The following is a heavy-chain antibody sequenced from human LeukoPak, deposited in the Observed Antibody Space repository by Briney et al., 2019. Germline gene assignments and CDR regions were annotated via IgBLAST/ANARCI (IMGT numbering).Heavy chain of an antibody. Sequence: SETLSLTCTVSGGSISSGGYYWSWIRQHPGKGLEWIGYIYYSGSTYYNPSLKSRVTISVDTSKNQFSLKLGSVTAADTAVYYCAREATAHPYNWFDPWGQGTLVTVSS. J-gene: IGHJ5*02. CDR2: IYYSGST. V-gene: IGHV4-31*03. CDR3: AREATAHPYNWFDP. CDR1: GGSISSGGYY. D-gene: IGHD5-18*01.